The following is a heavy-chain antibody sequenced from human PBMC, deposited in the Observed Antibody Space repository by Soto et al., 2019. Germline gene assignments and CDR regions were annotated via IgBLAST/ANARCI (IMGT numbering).Heavy chain of an antibody. CDR2: ITSSSDTK. CDR3: ARGDCVGGSCYSLAGSFYYYMDV. D-gene: IGHD2-15*01. V-gene: IGHV3-48*02. J-gene: IGHJ6*03. Sequence: EVQLVESGGGLVQPGGSLRLSCAASGFTFRSYSMNWVRQAPGKGLEWVSYITSSSDTKYYGDSVKGRFTISRDNAKNSLYLQVNSLRDEDTAVYYCARGDCVGGSCYSLAGSFYYYMDVWGKGTTVTVFS. CDR1: GFTFRSYS.